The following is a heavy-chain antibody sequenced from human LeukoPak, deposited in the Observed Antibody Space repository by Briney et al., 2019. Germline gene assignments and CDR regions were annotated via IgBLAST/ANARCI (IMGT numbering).Heavy chain of an antibody. V-gene: IGHV4-59*06. D-gene: IGHD6-13*01. J-gene: IGHJ5*02. CDR3: ARAVSHSSHNWFDP. CDR2: IYYSGST. CDR1: GGSISSYY. Sequence: SETLSLTCTVSGGSISSYYRSWIRQPPGKGLEWIGYIYYSGSTYYNPSLKSRVTISVDTSKNQFSLKLSSVTAADTAVYYCARAVSHSSHNWFDPWGQGTLVTVSS.